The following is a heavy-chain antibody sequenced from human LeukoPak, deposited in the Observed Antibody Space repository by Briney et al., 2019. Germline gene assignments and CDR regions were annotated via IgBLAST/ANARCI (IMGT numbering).Heavy chain of an antibody. V-gene: IGHV1-46*01. D-gene: IGHD3-22*01. CDR3: ARDDSSGPQVY. Sequence: ASVKVSCKASGYTFSSYYMHWVRQAPGQGLEWMGIINHSGGSTKYAQKLQGRVTMTRDTSTSTVYMELSSLRSEDTAVYYCARDDSSGPQVYWGQGTLVTVSS. CDR1: GYTFSSYY. CDR2: INHSGGST. J-gene: IGHJ4*02.